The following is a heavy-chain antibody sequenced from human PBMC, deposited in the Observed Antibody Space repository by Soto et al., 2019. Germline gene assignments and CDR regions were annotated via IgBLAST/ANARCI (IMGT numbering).Heavy chain of an antibody. D-gene: IGHD4-17*01. CDR1: GGSFSGYY. J-gene: IGHJ6*02. CDR3: ARWEMTTVNGEYYYYGMDV. Sequence: SETLSLPCAVYGGSFSGYYWSWIRQPPGKGLEWIGEINHSGSTNYNPSLKSRVTISVDTSKNQFSLKLSSVTAADTAVYYCARWEMTTVNGEYYYYGMDVWGQGTTVTVFS. V-gene: IGHV4-34*01. CDR2: INHSGST.